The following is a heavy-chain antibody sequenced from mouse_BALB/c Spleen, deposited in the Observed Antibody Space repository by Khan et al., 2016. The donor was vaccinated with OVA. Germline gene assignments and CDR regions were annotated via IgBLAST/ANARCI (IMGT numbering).Heavy chain of an antibody. CDR1: GYTFTTAG. V-gene: IGHV9-4*02. J-gene: IGHJ4*01. CDR2: INTHSGVP. CDR3: ARGGDAYYRNDGGAMEY. D-gene: IGHD2-14*01. Sequence: QIQLVQSGPELKKPGETVRISCKASGYTFTTAGIQWVQKMPGKGLKWIGWINTHSGVPKYAEDFKGRFAFSLDISVNTAYLQITNLKTEDTATYFCARGGDAYYRNDGGAMEYWGQGTSVTVSA.